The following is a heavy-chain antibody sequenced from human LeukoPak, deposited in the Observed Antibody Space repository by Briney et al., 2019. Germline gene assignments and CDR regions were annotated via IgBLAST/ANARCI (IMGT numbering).Heavy chain of an antibody. CDR3: ARVRGYKSENWFDP. Sequence: PSETLPLTCAVYGGSFSGYYWSWIRQPPGKGLEWIGEINHSGSTNYNPSLKSRVTISVDTSKNQFSLKLSSVTAADTAVYYCARVRGYKSENWFDPWGQGTLVTVSS. J-gene: IGHJ5*02. D-gene: IGHD3-3*01. CDR1: GGSFSGYY. CDR2: INHSGST. V-gene: IGHV4-34*01.